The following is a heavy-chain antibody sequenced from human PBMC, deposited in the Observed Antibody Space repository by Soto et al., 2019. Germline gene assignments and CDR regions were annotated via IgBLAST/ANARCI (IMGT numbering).Heavy chain of an antibody. CDR3: ARDLLAAAGSYYYYYGMDV. D-gene: IGHD6-13*01. CDR2: INPSGGST. CDR1: GYTFTSYY. Sequence: QVQLVQSGAEVKKPGASVKVSCKASGYTFTSYYMHWVRQAPGQGLEWMGIINPSGGSTSYAQKFQGRVTMTRDTSTSTVYMELSSLRSEDTAVYYCARDLLAAAGSYYYYYGMDVWGQGTTVTVSS. V-gene: IGHV1-46*01. J-gene: IGHJ6*02.